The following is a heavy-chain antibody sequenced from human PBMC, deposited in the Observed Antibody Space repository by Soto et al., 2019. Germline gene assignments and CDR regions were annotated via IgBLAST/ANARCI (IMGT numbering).Heavy chain of an antibody. CDR2: INTNTGNP. D-gene: IGHD6-13*01. Sequence: ASVKVSCKASGYTFTSYGISWVRQAPGQGLEWMGWINTNTGNPTYAQGFTGRFVFSLDTSVSTAYLQICSLKASDTAMYYCARLQAAAGDNDLTFDYWGQGTLVTVSS. V-gene: IGHV7-4-1*01. CDR1: GYTFTSYG. J-gene: IGHJ4*02. CDR3: ARLQAAAGDNDLTFDY.